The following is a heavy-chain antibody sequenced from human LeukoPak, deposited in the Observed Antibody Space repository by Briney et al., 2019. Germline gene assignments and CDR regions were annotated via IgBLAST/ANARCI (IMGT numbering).Heavy chain of an antibody. V-gene: IGHV3-64D*06. CDR1: GFTFSSYA. CDR2: ISSNGGST. J-gene: IGHJ4*02. D-gene: IGHD4-17*01. CDR3: VKVSDGDYVDY. Sequence: GGSLRLSCSASGFTFSSYAMHWVRQAPGKGLEYVSAISSNGGSTYYADSVKGRFTISRDDSKNTLYLQMSSLRAEDTAVYYCVKVSDGDYVDYWGQGTLVTVSS.